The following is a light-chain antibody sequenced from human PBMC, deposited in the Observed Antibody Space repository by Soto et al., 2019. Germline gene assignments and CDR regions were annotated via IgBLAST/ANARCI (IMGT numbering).Light chain of an antibody. Sequence: DIQMTQSPSSLSASVGDRVTITCRASQSITTYLNWYQQKPGKAPKLLIYAASSLQSGVPSRFSGSGYGTDFTLTISSLQPEDFATYYCQQTYRTFGQGTKVEIK. V-gene: IGKV1-39*01. CDR1: QSITTY. CDR3: QQTYRT. J-gene: IGKJ1*01. CDR2: AAS.